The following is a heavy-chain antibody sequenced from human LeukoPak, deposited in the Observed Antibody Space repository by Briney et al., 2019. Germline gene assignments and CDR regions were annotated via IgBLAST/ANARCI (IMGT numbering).Heavy chain of an antibody. D-gene: IGHD3-10*01. V-gene: IGHV3-23*01. J-gene: IGHJ4*02. CDR1: GFTFDNFA. Sequence: GGSLRLSCAPSGFTFDNFAMTWVRQAPGKGLEWVSEITGSGGSTYYADSVKGRFAISRDNSKNTLYLQMNSLRAEDTAIYYCARELFDFDYWGQGTLVTVSS. CDR3: ARELFDFDY. CDR2: ITGSGGST.